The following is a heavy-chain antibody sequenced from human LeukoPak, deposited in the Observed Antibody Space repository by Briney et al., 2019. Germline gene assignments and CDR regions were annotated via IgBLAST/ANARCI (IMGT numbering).Heavy chain of an antibody. V-gene: IGHV3-23*01. D-gene: IGHD3-10*01. CDR1: GFTFSSYA. Sequence: GGSLRLSCAASGFTFSSYAGSWVGQAPGEGLEWVSAISGSGGSTYYAESVKGRFTISRDNSKNTLHLQMNSLRAEDTAVYYCAKDSSASYASGSYSFDYWGQGTLVTVSS. CDR2: ISGSGGST. CDR3: AKDSSASYASGSYSFDY. J-gene: IGHJ4*02.